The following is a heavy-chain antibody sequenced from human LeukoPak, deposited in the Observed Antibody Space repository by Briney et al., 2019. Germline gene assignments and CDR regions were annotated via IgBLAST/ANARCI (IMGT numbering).Heavy chain of an antibody. Sequence: GASVKVSCKASGYTFTSYGITWVRQAPGQGLEWMGWISTYNGNTIYARNLQGRITMTTDTSTSTAYMELRSLKPDDTAVYYCARDRQGSGPRPPETNWFDPWGQGTLVTVSS. CDR1: GYTFTSYG. J-gene: IGHJ5*02. V-gene: IGHV1-18*01. CDR2: ISTYNGNT. D-gene: IGHD1-14*01. CDR3: ARDRQGSGPRPPETNWFDP.